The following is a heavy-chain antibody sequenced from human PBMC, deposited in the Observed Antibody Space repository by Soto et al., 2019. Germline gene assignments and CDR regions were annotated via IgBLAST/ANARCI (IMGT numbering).Heavy chain of an antibody. J-gene: IGHJ4*02. CDR3: ARRGSSSSFFYDS. D-gene: IGHD6-6*01. Sequence: EVQLVQPGAEVKKPGESLRISCHGSRYSFTSSWISWVRQMPGEGLEWMGRIEPSDSYINYSPSFQCRVTISADKSISTAYLQWSSLKASDTAMYYCARRGSSSSFFYDSWGQGTLVTVSS. CDR2: IEPSDSYI. CDR1: RYSFTSSW. V-gene: IGHV5-10-1*03.